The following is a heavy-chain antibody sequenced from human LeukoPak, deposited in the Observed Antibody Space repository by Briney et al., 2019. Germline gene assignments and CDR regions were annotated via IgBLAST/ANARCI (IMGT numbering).Heavy chain of an antibody. V-gene: IGHV3-20*04. CDR2: INWNGGST. CDR1: GFTFDDYG. J-gene: IGHJ3*02. D-gene: IGHD3-3*01. CDR3: ARDDGGGAHSTYYDFWSGYYYPPNDAFDI. Sequence: GGSLRLSCAASGFTFDDYGMSWVRQAPGKGLEWVSGINWNGGSTGYADSVKGRFTTSRDNAKNSLYLQMNSLRAEDTGLFYCARDDGGGAHSTYYDFWSGYYYPPNDAFDIWGQGTMVTVSS.